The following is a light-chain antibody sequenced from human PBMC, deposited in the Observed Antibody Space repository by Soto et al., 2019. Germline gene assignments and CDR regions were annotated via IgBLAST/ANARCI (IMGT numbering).Light chain of an antibody. V-gene: IGKV3-15*01. CDR3: QQYNNWPPWT. Sequence: EIVMTQSPATLSVSPGERANLSCRSSQSVSSNLAWYQQKPGQAPRLLIYGASTRATGIPARFSGSGSGTEFTLTISSLQSEDFAVYYCQQYNNWPPWTFGQGPKVDI. CDR2: GAS. J-gene: IGKJ1*01. CDR1: QSVSSN.